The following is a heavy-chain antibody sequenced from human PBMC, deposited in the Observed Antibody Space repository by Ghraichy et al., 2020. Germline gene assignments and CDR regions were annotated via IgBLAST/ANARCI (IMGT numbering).Heavy chain of an antibody. Sequence: GGSLRLSCAASGFTFSSYAMSWVRQAPGKGLEWVSAISGSGGSTYYADSVKGRFTISRDNSKNTLYLQMNSLRAEDTAVYYCAKGEADDYGDPIGGYFDYWGQGTLVTVSS. V-gene: IGHV3-23*01. J-gene: IGHJ4*02. CDR3: AKGEADDYGDPIGGYFDY. CDR2: ISGSGGST. CDR1: GFTFSSYA. D-gene: IGHD4-17*01.